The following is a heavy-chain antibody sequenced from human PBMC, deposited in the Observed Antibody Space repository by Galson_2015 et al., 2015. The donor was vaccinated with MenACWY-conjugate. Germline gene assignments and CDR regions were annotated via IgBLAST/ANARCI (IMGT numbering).Heavy chain of an antibody. V-gene: IGHV1-69*13. CDR1: GGTFSSYA. D-gene: IGHD6-19*01. J-gene: IGHJ1*01. CDR2: IIPIFGTS. CDR3: ARGIAVAGTEYFQH. Sequence: SVKVSCKASGGTFSSYAISWVRQAPGQGLEWMGGIIPIFGTSNYAQKFQGRVTITADESTSTAYMELSSLRSEDTAVYYCARGIAVAGTEYFQHWGQGTLVTVSS.